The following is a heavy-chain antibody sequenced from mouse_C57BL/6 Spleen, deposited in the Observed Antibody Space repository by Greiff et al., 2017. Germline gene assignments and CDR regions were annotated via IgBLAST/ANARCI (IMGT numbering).Heavy chain of an antibody. Sequence: EVKLMESGGGLVKPGGSLKLSCAASGFTFSSYTMSWVRQTPEKRLEWVATISGGGGNTYYPDSVKGRFTISRDNAKNTLYLQMSSLRSEDTALYYCARRHYGSSPYYYAMDYWGQGTSVTVSS. CDR1: GFTFSSYT. CDR3: ARRHYGSSPYYYAMDY. D-gene: IGHD1-1*01. J-gene: IGHJ4*01. V-gene: IGHV5-9*01. CDR2: ISGGGGNT.